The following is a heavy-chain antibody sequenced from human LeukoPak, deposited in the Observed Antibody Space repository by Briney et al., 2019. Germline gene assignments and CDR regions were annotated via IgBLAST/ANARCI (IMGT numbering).Heavy chain of an antibody. CDR1: GFIFSSYG. D-gene: IGHD3-10*01. V-gene: IGHV3-30*02. CDR3: VKGPSVDRGVMLFDN. CDR2: VRHDGTNE. J-gene: IGHJ4*02. Sequence: PGGSLRLSCAASGFIFSSYGMHWVRQAPGKGLEWVAFVRHDGTNEDYADSVKGRFTVSRDNSKNTLYLQLNGLKTEDTAVYHYVKGPSVDRGVMLFDNWGQGTQVTVSS.